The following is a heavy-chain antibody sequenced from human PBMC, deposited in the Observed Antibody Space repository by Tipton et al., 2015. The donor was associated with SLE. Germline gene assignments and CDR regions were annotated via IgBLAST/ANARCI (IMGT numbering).Heavy chain of an antibody. Sequence: QLVQSGGGVVRPGGSLRLSCAASGFTFDDYGMSWVRQAPGKGLEWVSGINWNGGSTGYADSVKGRFTISRDNAKNSLYLRMNSLRAEDTALYYCARDLDYSSSWTGYFQHWGQGTLVTVSS. CDR3: ARDLDYSSSWTGYFQH. V-gene: IGHV3-20*04. CDR2: INWNGGST. D-gene: IGHD6-13*01. J-gene: IGHJ1*01. CDR1: GFTFDDYG.